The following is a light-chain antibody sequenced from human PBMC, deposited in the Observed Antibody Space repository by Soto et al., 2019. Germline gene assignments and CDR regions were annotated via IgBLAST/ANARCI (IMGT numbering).Light chain of an antibody. CDR2: SAS. CDR3: QQYNTYST. V-gene: IGKV1-9*01. CDR1: QALSNY. Sequence: DVQLTQSPSVLSASVGDTVTITFRASQALSNYLAWYQQKPGKAPDLLIYSASTLQSGVPSRFSGSGSGTEFTLTISSLQPDDFATYYCQQYNTYSTFGQGTRLEI. J-gene: IGKJ5*01.